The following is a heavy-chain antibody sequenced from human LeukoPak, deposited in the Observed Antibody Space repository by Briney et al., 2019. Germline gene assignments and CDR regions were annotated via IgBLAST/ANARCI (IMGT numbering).Heavy chain of an antibody. J-gene: IGHJ3*02. CDR2: ISGSGGTT. CDR1: GFTFSTYA. V-gene: IGHV3-23*01. CDR3: ARSIVVVTNSAFDI. Sequence: GGSLRLSCAASGFTFSTYAMTWVRQAPGKGLEWVSAISGSGGTTYSADSVKGRFTVSRDNAKNSLYLQMNSLRAEDTAVYYCARSIVVVTNSAFDIWGQGTMVTVSS. D-gene: IGHD3-22*01.